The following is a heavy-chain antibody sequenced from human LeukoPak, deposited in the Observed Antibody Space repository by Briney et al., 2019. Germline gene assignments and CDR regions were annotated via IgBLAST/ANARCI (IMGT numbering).Heavy chain of an antibody. Sequence: SQTLSLTCTVSGGSISSGSYYWSWIRQPAGKGLEWIGRIYTSGSTNYNPSLKSRVTISVDTSKNQFSLKLSSVTAVDTAVYYCARDQTYSGSGIYTYFDYWGQGILVTVSS. CDR1: GGSISSGSYY. J-gene: IGHJ4*02. CDR2: IYTSGST. CDR3: ARDQTYSGSGIYTYFDY. V-gene: IGHV4-61*02. D-gene: IGHD3-10*01.